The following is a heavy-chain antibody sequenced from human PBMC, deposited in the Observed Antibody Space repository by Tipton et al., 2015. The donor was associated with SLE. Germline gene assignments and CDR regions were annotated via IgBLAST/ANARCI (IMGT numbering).Heavy chain of an antibody. J-gene: IGHJ4*02. Sequence: TLSLTCTVSGGSLRISSHYWGWIRQPPGKGLEWLANIYYTGSTYYNLSLQSRITISVDTSKNQFSLKLNSVTTADTAVYYCARFVGGNYYFDYWGQGTLVTVSS. CDR3: ARFVGGNYYFDY. V-gene: IGHV4-39*01. CDR1: GGSLRISSHY. CDR2: IYYTGST. D-gene: IGHD3-16*01.